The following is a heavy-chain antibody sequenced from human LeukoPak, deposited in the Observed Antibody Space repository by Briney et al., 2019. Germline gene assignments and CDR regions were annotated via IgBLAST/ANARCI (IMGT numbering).Heavy chain of an antibody. D-gene: IGHD2-2*01. CDR3: TTAGRLPAAPEYYFDY. V-gene: IGHV3-74*01. CDR2: INSDGSST. J-gene: IGHJ4*02. CDR1: GFTFSSYW. Sequence: GGSLRLSCAASGFTFSSYWMHWVRQAPGKGLVWVSRINSDGSSTSYADSVKGRFTISRDDSKNTPYLQMNSLKTEDTAVYYCTTAGRLPAAPEYYFDYLGQGTLVTVSS.